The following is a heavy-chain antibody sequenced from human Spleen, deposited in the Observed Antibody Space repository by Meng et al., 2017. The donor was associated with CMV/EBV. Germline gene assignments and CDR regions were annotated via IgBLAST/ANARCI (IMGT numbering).Heavy chain of an antibody. D-gene: IGHD4-17*01. Sequence: GESLKISCAASGFTFSNAWMSWVRQAPGKGLEWVAFIRYDGSDKFYPDSVKGRFTISRGNSKNTLSLQMDSLRPQDTAIYYCAKDRYADYVAKDYWGQGTLVTVSS. CDR1: GFTFSNAW. CDR3: AKDRYADYVAKDY. V-gene: IGHV3-30*02. CDR2: IRYDGSDK. J-gene: IGHJ4*02.